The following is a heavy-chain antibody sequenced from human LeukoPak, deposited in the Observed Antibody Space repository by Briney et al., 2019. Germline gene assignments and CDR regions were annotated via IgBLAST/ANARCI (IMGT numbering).Heavy chain of an antibody. CDR1: GYSISSGYY. CDR3: ARGKYDFWSAYSAGIYFDY. J-gene: IGHJ4*02. CDR2: IYHSGST. D-gene: IGHD3-3*01. Sequence: SETLSLTCTVSGYSISSGYYWGWIRQPPGKGLEWIGSIYHSGSTYYNPSLKSRVTILVDTSKNQFSLKLSSVTAADTAVYYCARGKYDFWSAYSAGIYFDYWGQGTLVTVSS. V-gene: IGHV4-38-2*02.